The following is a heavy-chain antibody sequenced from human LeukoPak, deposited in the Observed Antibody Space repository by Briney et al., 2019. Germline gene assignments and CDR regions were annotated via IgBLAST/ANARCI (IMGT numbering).Heavy chain of an antibody. D-gene: IGHD2-2*01. CDR2: IYYSGST. J-gene: IGHJ6*02. V-gene: IGHV4-59*01. CDR3: ARDRVVVVPAAHYYHYGMDV. CDR1: GGSISSYY. Sequence: SETLSLTCTVSGGSISSYYWSWIRQPPGKGLEWIGYIYYSGSTNYNPSLKSRVTISVDTSKNQFSLKLSSVTAADTAVYYCARDRVVVVPAAHYYHYGMDVWGQGTTVTVSS.